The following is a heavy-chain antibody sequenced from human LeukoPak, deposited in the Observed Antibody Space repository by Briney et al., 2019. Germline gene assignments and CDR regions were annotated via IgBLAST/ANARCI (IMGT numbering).Heavy chain of an antibody. V-gene: IGHV4-34*01. J-gene: IGHJ6*02. CDR1: GGSFSGYY. Sequence: PSETLSLTCAVYGGSFSGYYWTWIRQPPGKGLEWIGGINHSGGTNYNPSLKSRVTISVDMSNNQFSLKLSSVTAADTAVYYCARYGSRSYYGMDVWGQGTTVTVSS. CDR3: ARYGSRSYYGMDV. CDR2: INHSGGT. D-gene: IGHD6-13*01.